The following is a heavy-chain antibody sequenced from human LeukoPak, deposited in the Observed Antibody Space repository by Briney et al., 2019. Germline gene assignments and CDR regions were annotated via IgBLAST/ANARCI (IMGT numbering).Heavy chain of an antibody. CDR3: ARVAYFDSTGYYYSFDY. Sequence: SETLSLTCTVSGGSISSYYWSWIRQPPGKGLEWIGYIYYSGSTYYNPSLKSRITMSVDTSRNQFSLNLRSVTAADTAVYYCARVAYFDSTGYYYSFDYWGQGTLVTVSS. CDR1: GGSISSYY. V-gene: IGHV4-59*08. D-gene: IGHD3-22*01. J-gene: IGHJ4*02. CDR2: IYYSGST.